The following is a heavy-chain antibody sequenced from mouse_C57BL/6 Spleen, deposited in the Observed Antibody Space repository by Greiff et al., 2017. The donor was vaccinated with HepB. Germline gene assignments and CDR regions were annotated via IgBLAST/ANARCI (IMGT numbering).Heavy chain of an antibody. CDR2: IRLKSDNYAT. J-gene: IGHJ1*03. CDR3: TDYYGSSYGYFDV. D-gene: IGHD1-1*01. Sequence: EVKLMESGGGLVQPGGSMKLSCVASGFTFSNYWMNWVRQSPEKGLEWVAQIRLKSDNYATHYAESVKGRFTISRDDSKSSVYLQMNNLRAEDTGIYYCTDYYGSSYGYFDVWGTGTTVTVSS. CDR1: GFTFSNYW. V-gene: IGHV6-3*01.